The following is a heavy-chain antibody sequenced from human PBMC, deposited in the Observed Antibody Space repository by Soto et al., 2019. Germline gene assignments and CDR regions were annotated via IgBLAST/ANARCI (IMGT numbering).Heavy chain of an antibody. J-gene: IGHJ4*02. Sequence: SETLSLTCTVSGGSISSYYWSWIRQPPGKGLEWIGYIYYSGSTNYNPSLKSRVTISVDTSKNQFSLKLSSVTAADTAVYYCARDRGYDSSGYGDYWGQGNLVTVSS. CDR2: IYYSGST. D-gene: IGHD3-22*01. V-gene: IGHV4-59*01. CDR1: GGSISSYY. CDR3: ARDRGYDSSGYGDY.